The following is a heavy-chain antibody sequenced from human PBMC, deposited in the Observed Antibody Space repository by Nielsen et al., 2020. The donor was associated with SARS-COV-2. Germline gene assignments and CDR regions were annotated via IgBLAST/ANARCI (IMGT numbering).Heavy chain of an antibody. CDR2: IYYSGST. J-gene: IGHJ6*02. CDR3: ARDYYDSGGFYDHFYGMDV. V-gene: IGHV4-59*13. D-gene: IGHD3-10*01. CDR1: GGSISSYY. Sequence: SETLSLTCTVSGGSISSYYWSWIRQPPGKGLEWIGYIYYSGSTNYNPSLKSRVTMSLDTSKNQFSLKLTSVTAADTAVYYCARDYYDSGGFYDHFYGMDVWGQGTTVTVSS.